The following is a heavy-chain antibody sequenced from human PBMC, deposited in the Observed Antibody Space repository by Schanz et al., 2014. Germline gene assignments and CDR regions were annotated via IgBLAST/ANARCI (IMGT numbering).Heavy chain of an antibody. CDR1: SASVSSFY. D-gene: IGHD3-10*01. J-gene: IGHJ5*02. CDR2: VYATGRT. V-gene: IGHV4-4*07. Sequence: QVQLQESGPGLVKPSETLSLTCAVSSASVSSFYWSWIRQPAGKGLEWIGHVYATGRTKYNPSLKSRVTMSVDTSQKQISLKLTSVTAADTAVYYCARTLVNGSRKWFVPWGPGTQVTVSS. CDR3: ARTLVNGSRKWFVP.